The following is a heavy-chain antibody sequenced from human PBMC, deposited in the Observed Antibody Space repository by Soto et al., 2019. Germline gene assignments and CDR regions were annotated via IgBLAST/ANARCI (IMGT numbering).Heavy chain of an antibody. Sequence: PSGTLSLTCAVYGGSFSGYYLSWIRQSPGKGLEWIGEINPSGSTYYNPSLKTRVTISQDTSKKQFSLQLISVTAADTAVYYCARGGDECKGGRTWGQGILVTVSS. CDR2: INPSGST. CDR3: ARGGDECKGGRT. CDR1: GGSFSGYY. D-gene: IGHD1-26*01. J-gene: IGHJ5*02. V-gene: IGHV4-34*01.